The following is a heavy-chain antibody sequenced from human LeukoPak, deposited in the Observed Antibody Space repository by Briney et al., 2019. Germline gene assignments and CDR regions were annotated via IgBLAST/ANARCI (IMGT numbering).Heavy chain of an antibody. J-gene: IGHJ4*02. Sequence: GGSLRLSCGGSGLSFSGQWMNWGRQAPGQGLEWVANIKYDGSEKYYVDSVKGRFTISRDDAKNSLSLQMSNVRAEDTAVYYCAFNNNFKYWGQGTQVTVSS. CDR2: IKYDGSEK. CDR3: AFNNNFKY. CDR1: GLSFSGQW. V-gene: IGHV3-7*01. D-gene: IGHD4-11*01.